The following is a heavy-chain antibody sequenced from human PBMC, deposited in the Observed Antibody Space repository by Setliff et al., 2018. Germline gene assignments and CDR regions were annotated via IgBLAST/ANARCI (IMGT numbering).Heavy chain of an antibody. Sequence: ASVKVSCKASGYSFTSYGISWVRQAPGQGLEWMGFISAYNDNKNYAQKFQGRVSMTTETSTNTVFMELRSRRSDDTAMFYCARVVYYASGSSLSYAMDFWGQGTTVTVSS. V-gene: IGHV1-18*01. D-gene: IGHD3-10*01. J-gene: IGHJ6*02. CDR1: GYSFTSYG. CDR3: ARVVYYASGSSLSYAMDF. CDR2: ISAYNDNK.